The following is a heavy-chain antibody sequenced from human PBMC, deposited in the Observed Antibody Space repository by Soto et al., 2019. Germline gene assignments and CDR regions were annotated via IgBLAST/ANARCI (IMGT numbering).Heavy chain of an antibody. D-gene: IGHD5-12*01. J-gene: IGHJ4*02. CDR3: ARGRSIVSAIDYFDY. V-gene: IGHV4-30-4*07. CDR2: VYQSGRT. CDR1: GASVSSAGYS. Sequence: PSETLSLTCSVSGASVSSAGYSWSWIRQPPGKGLEWIGYVYQSGRTYGSVTTSYNPSLKSRVTISVDRSTNQFSLKLISVTAADTAVYFCARGRSIVSAIDYFDYWGQGSMVTVSS.